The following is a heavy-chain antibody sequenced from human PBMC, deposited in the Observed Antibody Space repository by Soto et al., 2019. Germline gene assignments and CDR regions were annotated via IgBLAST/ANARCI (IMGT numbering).Heavy chain of an antibody. J-gene: IGHJ4*02. CDR3: ARDCSSSSCSVWRY. CDR2: ISSSSSTI. CDR1: GFTFSSYS. D-gene: IGHD2-2*01. Sequence: GGSLRLSCAASGFTFSSYSMNWVRQAPGKGLEWVSYISSSSSTIYYADSVKGRFTISRDNSKNTLYLQMNSLRAEDTAVYYCARDCSSSSCSVWRYWGQGTQVTVSS. V-gene: IGHV3-48*01.